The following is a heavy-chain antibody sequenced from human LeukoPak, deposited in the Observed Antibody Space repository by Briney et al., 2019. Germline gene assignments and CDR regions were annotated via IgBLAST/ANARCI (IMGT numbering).Heavy chain of an antibody. D-gene: IGHD6-19*01. Sequence: PSETLSLTCTASGGSISSYYWSWIRQPPGKGLEWIGYIYYSGRTNYNPSLKSRVTISVDTSKNQFSLKLSSVTAADTAVYYCARRNSSGWPYYYYGMDVWGEGTTVTVSS. CDR1: GGSISSYY. J-gene: IGHJ6*04. CDR2: IYYSGRT. CDR3: ARRNSSGWPYYYYGMDV. V-gene: IGHV4-59*08.